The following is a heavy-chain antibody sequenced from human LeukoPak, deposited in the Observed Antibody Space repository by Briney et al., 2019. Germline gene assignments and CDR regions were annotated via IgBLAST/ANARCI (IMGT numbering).Heavy chain of an antibody. Sequence: GGSLRLSCAASGSTFSSYGMSWVRQAPGKGLEWVSAISGSGGSTYYADSVKGRFTISRDNAQNSLSLQMNSLRAEDTAVYYCARVKDVVVAGRATMDVWGKGTTVTISS. CDR2: ISGSGGST. CDR1: GSTFSSYG. J-gene: IGHJ6*03. CDR3: ARVKDVVVAGRATMDV. V-gene: IGHV3-23*01. D-gene: IGHD2-15*01.